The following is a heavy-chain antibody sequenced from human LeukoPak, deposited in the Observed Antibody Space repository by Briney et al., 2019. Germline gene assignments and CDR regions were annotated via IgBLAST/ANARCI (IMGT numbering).Heavy chain of an antibody. CDR1: GYTFTSYG. CDR3: ARDPEYGDYTSQFDY. J-gene: IGHJ4*02. V-gene: IGHV1-18*01. D-gene: IGHD4-17*01. Sequence: RASVTVSCKASGYTFTSYGISWVRQAPGQGLEWMGWISAYNGNTNYAQKLQGRVTMTTDTSTSTAYMELRSLRSDDTAVYYCARDPEYGDYTSQFDYWGQGTLVTVSS. CDR2: ISAYNGNT.